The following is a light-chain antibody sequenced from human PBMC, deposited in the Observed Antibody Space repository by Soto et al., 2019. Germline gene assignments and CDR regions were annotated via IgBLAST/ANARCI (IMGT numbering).Light chain of an antibody. J-gene: IGKJ4*01. Sequence: AIRMTQSPSSLSASTGDRVTITCRASQGISSYLAWYQQKPGKAPKLLICAASTLQSGVPSRFSGSGSGTDFPLTISCLQSEDFATYYCQQYYSYPRTFGGGTKVEIQ. CDR2: AAS. V-gene: IGKV1-8*01. CDR1: QGISSY. CDR3: QQYYSYPRT.